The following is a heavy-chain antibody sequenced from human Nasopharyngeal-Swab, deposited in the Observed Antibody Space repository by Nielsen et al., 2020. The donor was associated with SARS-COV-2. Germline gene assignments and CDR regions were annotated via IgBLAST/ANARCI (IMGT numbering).Heavy chain of an antibody. D-gene: IGHD3-10*01. CDR2: ISYDGSNK. CDR3: AKEPAMVRGRVHYHYYDMDV. CDR1: VFTFSSYG. Sequence: GGPLRLSCAASVFTFSSYGMHWVRQAPGKGLERVAVISYDGSNKYYADSVKGRFTISRDNSKNTLYLQMNSLRAEDTAVYYWAKEPAMVRGRVHYHYYDMDVWGQGTTVTVS. J-gene: IGHJ6*02. V-gene: IGHV3-30*18.